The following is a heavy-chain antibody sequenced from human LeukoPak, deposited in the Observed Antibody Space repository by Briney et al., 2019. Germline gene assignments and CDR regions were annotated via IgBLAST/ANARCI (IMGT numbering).Heavy chain of an antibody. CDR2: IGGSGVNT. J-gene: IGHJ3*02. V-gene: IGHV3-23*01. D-gene: IGHD3-22*01. Sequence: GGSLRLSXAVSGLTFSNYAMSWVRQAPGKGLEWVSVIGGSGVNTYYADSVKGRFTISRDNSKNTLYLQMNSLRAEDTAVYYCANDHYYYDSSGYYSDAFDIWGLGTMVTVSS. CDR3: ANDHYYYDSSGYYSDAFDI. CDR1: GLTFSNYA.